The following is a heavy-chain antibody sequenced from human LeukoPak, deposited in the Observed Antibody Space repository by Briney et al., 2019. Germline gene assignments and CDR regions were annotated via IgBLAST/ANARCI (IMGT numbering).Heavy chain of an antibody. D-gene: IGHD6-13*01. CDR1: GGSISSYY. CDR3: ARRDGYRPKGFDY. CDR2: IYYSGST. V-gene: IGHV4-59*08. J-gene: IGHJ4*02. Sequence: SETLSLTCTVSGGSISSYYWSWIRQPPGKGLEWIGYIYYSGSTNYNPSLKSRVTISVDTSKNQFSLKLSSVTAADTAVYYCARRDGYRPKGFDYWGQGTLVTVSS.